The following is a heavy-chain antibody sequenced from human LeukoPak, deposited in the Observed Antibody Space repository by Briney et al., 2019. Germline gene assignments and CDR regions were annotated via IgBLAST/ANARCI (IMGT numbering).Heavy chain of an antibody. CDR3: ARYRSGSYLYYYGMDV. Sequence: GGPLRHSRRPSRFPFRSYGMHWVRQASGKALAGVAFVRYDGSNKYYADSVKGRFTIYRDNSKSTLYMQMNSLSAEDTAVYYCARYRSGSYLYYYGMDVWGQGTTVTVSS. V-gene: IGHV3-30*02. CDR2: VRYDGSNK. CDR1: RFPFRSYG. D-gene: IGHD1-26*01. J-gene: IGHJ6*02.